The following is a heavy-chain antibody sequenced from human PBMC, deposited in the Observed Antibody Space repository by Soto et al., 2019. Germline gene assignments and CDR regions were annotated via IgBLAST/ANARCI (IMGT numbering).Heavy chain of an antibody. D-gene: IGHD2-21*02. J-gene: IGHJ5*02. V-gene: IGHV4-31*03. Sequence: QVQLQESGPGLVKPSQTLSLTCTVSGGSISSGGYYWSWIRQHPGKGLEWIGYIYYSGSTYYNPSLKSRHTISVDTSKNQFSLKLSSVTAADTAVYYCARDGLGGNSGIDPWGQGTLVTVSS. CDR1: GGSISSGGYY. CDR3: ARDGLGGNSGIDP. CDR2: IYYSGST.